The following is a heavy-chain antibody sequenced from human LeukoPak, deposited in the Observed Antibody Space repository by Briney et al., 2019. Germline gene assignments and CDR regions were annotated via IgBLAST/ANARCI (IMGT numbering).Heavy chain of an antibody. Sequence: GGSLRLSCAASGFTFSSYSMNWVRQAPGKGLEWVSSISSSSSYIYYADSVKGRFTISSDNAKNSLYLQMNSLRAEDTAVYYCARDPYGSGMADYWGQGTLVTVSS. CDR1: GFTFSSYS. CDR3: ARDPYGSGMADY. V-gene: IGHV3-21*01. D-gene: IGHD3-10*01. J-gene: IGHJ4*02. CDR2: ISSSSSYI.